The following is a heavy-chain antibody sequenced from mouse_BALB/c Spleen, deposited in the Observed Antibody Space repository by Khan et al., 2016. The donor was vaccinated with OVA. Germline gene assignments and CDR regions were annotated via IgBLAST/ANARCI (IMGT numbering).Heavy chain of an antibody. V-gene: IGHV3-2*02. Sequence: VQLKESGPGLVKPSQSLSLTCTVTGYSITSDYAWNWIRQFPGNKLEWMGYISYSGNPKYNPSLKSRISITRDTSKHQFFLQLNFVTIEDTATYYCARIQGGDFDYWGQGTTLTVSS. CDR3: ARIQGGDFDY. J-gene: IGHJ2*01. CDR2: ISYSGNP. CDR1: GYSITSDYA.